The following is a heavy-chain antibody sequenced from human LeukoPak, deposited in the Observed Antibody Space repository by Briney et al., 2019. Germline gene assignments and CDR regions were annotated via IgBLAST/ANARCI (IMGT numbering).Heavy chain of an antibody. CDR1: GFTFSSYG. Sequence: GGSRRLAWAASGFTFSSYGMSWVRQAPARGREWVSAISGRGGSTYYPDSVKGRFTICRDHSKNTLYLQMNSLRAEDTAVYYCARNFRDGYNKSFDYWARGTLVTVSS. J-gene: IGHJ4*02. CDR2: ISGRGGST. V-gene: IGHV3-23*01. D-gene: IGHD5-24*01. CDR3: ARNFRDGYNKSFDY.